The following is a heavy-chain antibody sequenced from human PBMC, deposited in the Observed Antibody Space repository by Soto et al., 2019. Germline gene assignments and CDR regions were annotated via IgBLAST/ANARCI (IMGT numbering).Heavy chain of an antibody. CDR3: GKERRGSGWSVCDF. D-gene: IGHD6-19*01. CDR2: ISGSGVSA. J-gene: IGHJ4*02. Sequence: VQLLESGGGLVQPGGSLRLSCAASGFIFRDYAMNWVRQAPGKGLEWVSDISGSGVSARYADSVKGRFTISRDNSRDTLYLHMNSIRVDDTAVYYCGKERRGSGWSVCDFWGQGDLVTVSS. CDR1: GFIFRDYA. V-gene: IGHV3-23*01.